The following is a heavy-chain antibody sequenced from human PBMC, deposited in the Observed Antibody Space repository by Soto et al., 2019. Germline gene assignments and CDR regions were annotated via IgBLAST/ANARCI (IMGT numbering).Heavy chain of an antibody. CDR1: GFNFSVYW. V-gene: IGHV3-74*01. CDR2: LNSDGTYA. J-gene: IGHJ4*02. D-gene: IGHD4-17*01. Sequence: PGGSLRLSTEASGFNFSVYWIHWVRQAPGKGLVWVARLNSDGTYASSADSVKGRLTISRDNAKNTLYLQLNSLRAEDTAVYYCARGGAYGDYRSDFWGQGTLVTVSS. CDR3: ARGGAYGDYRSDF.